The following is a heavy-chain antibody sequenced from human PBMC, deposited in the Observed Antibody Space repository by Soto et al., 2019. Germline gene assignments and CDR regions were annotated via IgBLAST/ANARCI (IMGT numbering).Heavy chain of an antibody. CDR3: AREGRVAPFDY. V-gene: IGHV3-21*01. CDR2: ISSSSSYI. Sequence: GSLRLSSAASGFTFSSYSMNWVRQAPGKGLEWVSSISSSSSYIYYADSVKGRFTISRDNAKNSLYLQMNSLIAEDTAVYYCAREGRVAPFDYWGQGTLVTVSP. J-gene: IGHJ4*02. D-gene: IGHD5-12*01. CDR1: GFTFSSYS.